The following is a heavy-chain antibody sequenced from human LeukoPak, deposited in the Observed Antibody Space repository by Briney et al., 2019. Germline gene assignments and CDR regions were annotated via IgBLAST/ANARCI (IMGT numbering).Heavy chain of an antibody. CDR2: ISYDGTKE. CDR3: ARFKVGTNTTQKNAFDI. CDR1: GFTFSNYA. V-gene: IGHV3-30*01. D-gene: IGHD1-1*01. Sequence: GGSLRLSCAASGFTFSNYAMHWVRQAPGKGLEWVAVISYDGTKEYFVQSVKGRFTISRDNSKATLYLQMHRLRIEDTALYFCARFKVGTNTTQKNAFDIWGRGTVVAVSS. J-gene: IGHJ3*02.